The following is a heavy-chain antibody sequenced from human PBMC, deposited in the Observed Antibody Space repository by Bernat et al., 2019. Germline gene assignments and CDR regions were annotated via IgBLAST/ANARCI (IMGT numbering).Heavy chain of an antibody. CDR3: ARGDSSSSYYY. V-gene: IGHV3-30*01. D-gene: IGHD6-6*01. CDR2: ISYDGSNK. Sequence: QVQLVESGGGVVQPGRSLRLSCAASGFTFSSYAMHWVRQAPGKGLEWVAVISYDGSNKYYADSVKGRFTISRDNSKNTLYLQMNSLRAEDTAVYYCARGDSSSSYYYWGQGTLVTVSS. CDR1: GFTFSSYA. J-gene: IGHJ4*02.